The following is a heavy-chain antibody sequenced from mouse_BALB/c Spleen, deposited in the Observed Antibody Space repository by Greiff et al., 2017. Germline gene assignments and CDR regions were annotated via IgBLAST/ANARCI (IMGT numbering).Heavy chain of an antibody. J-gene: IGHJ3*01. CDR2: ISYSGST. CDR1: GYSITSDYA. D-gene: IGHD1-1*01. V-gene: IGHV3-2*02. Sequence: EVQLQESGPGLVKPSQSLSLTCTVTGYSITSDYAWNWIRQFPGNKLEWMGYISYSGSTSYNPSLKSRISITRDTSKNQFFLQLNSVTTEDTATYYCARRYGSSWFAYWGQGTLVTVSA. CDR3: ARRYGSSWFAY.